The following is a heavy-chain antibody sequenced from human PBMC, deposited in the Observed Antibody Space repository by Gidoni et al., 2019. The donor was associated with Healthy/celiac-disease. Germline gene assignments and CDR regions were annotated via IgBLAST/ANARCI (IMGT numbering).Heavy chain of an antibody. CDR2: IYPGDSDT. CDR1: GYSCTSYW. D-gene: IGHD6-13*01. CDR3: ARPAAGTREFDY. Sequence: EVQLVQSGAEVKKPGESLKLSCKGSGYSCTSYWIGWVRQMPEKGLEWMGIIYPGDSDTRVSPSCQGQVTISADKYISTAYLQWSSLKASDTAMYYCARPAAGTREFDYWGQGTLVTVSS. V-gene: IGHV5-51*01. J-gene: IGHJ4*02.